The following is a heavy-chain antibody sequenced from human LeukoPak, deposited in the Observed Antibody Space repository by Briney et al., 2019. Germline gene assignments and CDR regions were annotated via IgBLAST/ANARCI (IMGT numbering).Heavy chain of an antibody. D-gene: IGHD6-19*01. Sequence: KPSETLSLTCTVSGGSISSYYWSWIRQPPGKGLEWIGYIYYSGSTNYNPSLKSRVTISVDTSKNQFSLKLSSVTAADTAVYYCARRLGSSGWYFDYWGQGTLVTVSS. J-gene: IGHJ4*02. CDR1: GGSISSYY. V-gene: IGHV4-59*08. CDR2: IYYSGST. CDR3: ARRLGSSGWYFDY.